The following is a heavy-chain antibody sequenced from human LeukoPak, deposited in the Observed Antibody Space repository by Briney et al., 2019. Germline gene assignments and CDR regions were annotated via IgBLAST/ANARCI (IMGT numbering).Heavy chain of an antibody. CDR3: ARDRYYGSGSYYSP. CDR1: GFTFSSYW. J-gene: IGHJ5*02. V-gene: IGHV3-7*01. Sequence: PGGSLRLSCAASGFTFSSYWMSWVRQAPGKGLEWVANIKQDGSEKYYVDSVKGRFTISRDNAKNSLYLQMNSLRAEDTAVYYCARDRYYGSGSYYSPWGQGTLVTVSS. CDR2: IKQDGSEK. D-gene: IGHD3-10*01.